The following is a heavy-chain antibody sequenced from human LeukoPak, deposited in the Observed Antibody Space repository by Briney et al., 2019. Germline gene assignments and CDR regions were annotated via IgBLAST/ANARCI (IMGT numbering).Heavy chain of an antibody. CDR2: IIPIFGTA. CDR1: GGTFSSYA. Sequence: SVKVSCEASGGTFSSYAISWVRQAPGQGLEWMGGIIPIFGTANYAQKFQGRVTITADESTSTAYMELSSLRSEDTAVYYCARSGSSWYEGWFDPWGQGTLVTVSS. D-gene: IGHD6-13*01. J-gene: IGHJ5*02. CDR3: ARSGSSWYEGWFDP. V-gene: IGHV1-69*13.